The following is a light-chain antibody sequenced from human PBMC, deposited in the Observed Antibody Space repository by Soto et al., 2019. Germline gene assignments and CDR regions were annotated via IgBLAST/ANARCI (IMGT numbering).Light chain of an antibody. J-gene: IGLJ1*01. V-gene: IGLV1-44*01. CDR1: SSNIATKS. Sequence: LTQPPSASGTPGQRVTISCSGSSSNIATKSVNWYQQLPGTAPKLLIYSNSQRCSGVPDRFSGSKSGTSASLAIRGLQSEDEADYYCAAWDDSLNARYVFGTGTKLTVL. CDR2: SNS. CDR3: AAWDDSLNARYV.